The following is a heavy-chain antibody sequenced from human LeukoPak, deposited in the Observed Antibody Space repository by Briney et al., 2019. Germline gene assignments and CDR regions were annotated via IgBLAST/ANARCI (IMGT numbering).Heavy chain of an antibody. D-gene: IGHD6-6*01. CDR1: GYTFTIYG. CDR3: ARDYRQLGPYYYYYYMDV. J-gene: IGHJ6*03. CDR2: ISAYNGNT. Sequence: ASVKVSCKASGYTFTIYGISWVRQAPGQGLEWMGWISAYNGNTNYAQKLQGRVTMTTDTSTSTAYMELRSLRSDDTAVYYCARDYRQLGPYYYYYYMDVWGKGTTVTVSS. V-gene: IGHV1-18*01.